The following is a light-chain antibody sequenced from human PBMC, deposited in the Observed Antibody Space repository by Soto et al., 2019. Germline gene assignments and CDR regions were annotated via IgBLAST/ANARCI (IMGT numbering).Light chain of an antibody. V-gene: IGKV3-20*01. CDR1: QSISSSH. CDR3: QQFDTSPWT. Sequence: EIVLTQSPGTLSLSPGERATLSCRASQSISSSHLAWYQQNPGQAPRLLIYGASTRATGIPGRFSSSGSETDFTLTISRLEPEDFAVYYCQQFDTSPWTFGQGTKVEIK. J-gene: IGKJ1*01. CDR2: GAS.